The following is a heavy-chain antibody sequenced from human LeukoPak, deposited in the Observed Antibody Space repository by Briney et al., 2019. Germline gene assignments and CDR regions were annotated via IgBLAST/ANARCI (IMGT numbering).Heavy chain of an antibody. CDR2: ISYSGST. Sequence: SETLSLTCTVSGGSISSYYWSWIRQPPGKGLEWIGYISYSGSTNYNPSLKSRVTISVDTSKNQFSLKLSSVTAADTAVYYCARGPNDFWSGPGSEEAFDIWGQGTMVTVSS. V-gene: IGHV4-59*08. CDR1: GGSISSYY. CDR3: ARGPNDFWSGPGSEEAFDI. J-gene: IGHJ3*02. D-gene: IGHD3-3*01.